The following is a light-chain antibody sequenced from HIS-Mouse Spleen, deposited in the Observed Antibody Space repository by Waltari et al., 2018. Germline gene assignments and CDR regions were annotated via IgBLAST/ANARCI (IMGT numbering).Light chain of an antibody. CDR3: YSTDSSGNHRV. Sequence: SYDLTQPPSVSVSPGQTARITCSGDALPKNYAYWYQQKSGQAPVLVIYADSKRPSGIPERFSGSSSGTMATLTISGAQVEDEADYYCYSTDSSGNHRVFGGGTKLTVL. CDR2: ADS. V-gene: IGLV3-10*01. J-gene: IGLJ2*01. CDR1: ALPKNY.